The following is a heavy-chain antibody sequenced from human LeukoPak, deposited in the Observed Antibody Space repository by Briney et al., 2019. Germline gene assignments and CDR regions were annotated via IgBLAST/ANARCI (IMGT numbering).Heavy chain of an antibody. CDR1: GFTFSSYS. CDR2: ISSSSSYI. Sequence: GGSLRLSCAASGFTFSSYSMNWVRQAPGKGLEWVSCISSSSSYIYYADSVKGRFTISRDNAKSSLYLQMNSLRAEDTAVYYCARDGSDPYYYDSSGLDYWGQGTLVTVSS. V-gene: IGHV3-21*01. J-gene: IGHJ4*02. CDR3: ARDGSDPYYYDSSGLDY. D-gene: IGHD3-22*01.